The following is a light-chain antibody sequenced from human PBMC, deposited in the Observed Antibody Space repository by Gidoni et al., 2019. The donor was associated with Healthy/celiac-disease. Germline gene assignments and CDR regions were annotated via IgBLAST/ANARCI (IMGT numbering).Light chain of an antibody. V-gene: IGKV3-20*01. CDR3: QQYGSLSWT. CDR1: QSVSSSY. Sequence: LVFPQSPGTLSLSPGERATLSCRASQSVSSSYLVWYQQQRGEAPRLLTYGASSRGTGIPDRFSGSGAGTDFTLTSSRLEPDDFAVYYCQQYGSLSWTFGQGTKVEIK. CDR2: GAS. J-gene: IGKJ1*01.